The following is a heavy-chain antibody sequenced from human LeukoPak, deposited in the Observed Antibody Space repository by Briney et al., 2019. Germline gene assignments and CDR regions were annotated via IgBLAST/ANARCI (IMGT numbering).Heavy chain of an antibody. V-gene: IGHV3-30*04. Sequence: PGGSLRLSCAASGFTFSSYAMHWVRQAPGKGLEWVAVISYDGSNKYYADSVKGRFTVSRDNSKNTLYLQMNSLRAEDTAVYYCAREWARWPITIFGVVKAFDIWGQGTMVTVSS. CDR1: GFTFSSYA. CDR2: ISYDGSNK. D-gene: IGHD3-3*01. CDR3: AREWARWPITIFGVVKAFDI. J-gene: IGHJ3*02.